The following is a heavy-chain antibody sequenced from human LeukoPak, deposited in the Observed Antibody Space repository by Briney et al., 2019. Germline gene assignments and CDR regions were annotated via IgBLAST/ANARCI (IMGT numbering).Heavy chain of an antibody. Sequence: SEALSLTCTVSGGSISSSSYYWGWIRQPPGKGLEWIGSIYYSGSTYYNPSLKSRVTISVDTSKNQFSLKLSSVTAADTAVYYCARGYTSGWSPALDIWGQGTMVTVSS. J-gene: IGHJ3*02. CDR1: GGSISSSSYY. D-gene: IGHD6-19*01. CDR3: ARGYTSGWSPALDI. CDR2: IYYSGST. V-gene: IGHV4-39*07.